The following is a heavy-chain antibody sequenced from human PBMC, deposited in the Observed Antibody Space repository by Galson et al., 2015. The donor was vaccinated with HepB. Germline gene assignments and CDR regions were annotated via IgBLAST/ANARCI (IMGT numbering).Heavy chain of an antibody. Sequence: SLRLSCAASGFTLSSYVMNWVRQAPGKGLEWVANIRYDGSNKYYADSVKGRFTISRDNSKNTLYLQMNSLRAEDTAVYYCAKVYGDWGQGTLVTVSS. J-gene: IGHJ4*02. CDR2: IRYDGSNK. CDR1: GFTLSSYV. D-gene: IGHD3-10*01. CDR3: AKVYGD. V-gene: IGHV3-30*02.